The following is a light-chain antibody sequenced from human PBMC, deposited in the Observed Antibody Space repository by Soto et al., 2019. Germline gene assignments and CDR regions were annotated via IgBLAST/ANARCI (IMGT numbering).Light chain of an antibody. V-gene: IGKV4-1*01. Sequence: DIVMTQSPDSLAVSLGERATINCKSSQSVLYSSNNKNYLAWYQQKPGQPPKLLIYWASTRESGVPDRFSGSGSGTDFTLTIRSLQAEDVAVYYCQQYYTALTFGGGTKGEIK. CDR3: QQYYTALT. CDR2: WAS. CDR1: QSVLYSSNNKNY. J-gene: IGKJ4*01.